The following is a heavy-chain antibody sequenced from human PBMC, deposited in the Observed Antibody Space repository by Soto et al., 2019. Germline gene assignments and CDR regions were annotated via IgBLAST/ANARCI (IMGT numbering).Heavy chain of an antibody. Sequence: GGSLRLSCAASGFTFSSYGMHWVRQAPGKGLEWVAVISYDGSNKYYADSVKGRFTISRDNSKNTLYLQMNSLRAEDTAVYYCAKGIAEITFGGGIVPNFDYWGQGTLVTVSS. CDR3: AKGIAEITFGGGIVPNFDY. CDR2: ISYDGSNK. D-gene: IGHD3-16*02. V-gene: IGHV3-30*18. CDR1: GFTFSSYG. J-gene: IGHJ4*02.